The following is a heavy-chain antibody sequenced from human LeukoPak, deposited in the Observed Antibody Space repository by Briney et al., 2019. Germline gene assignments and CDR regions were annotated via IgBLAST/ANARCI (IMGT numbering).Heavy chain of an antibody. Sequence: PGGSLRLSCAASGFTFSSYEMNWVRQAPGKGLEWVANIKQDESEKYYVDSVKGRFTISRDNAKNSLFLQMNSLRAEDTAVYYCARVLRYCSGGNCYSGGLGYMDVWGKGTTVTISS. V-gene: IGHV3-7*03. CDR2: IKQDESEK. CDR3: ARVLRYCSGGNCYSGGLGYMDV. CDR1: GFTFSSYE. D-gene: IGHD2-15*01. J-gene: IGHJ6*03.